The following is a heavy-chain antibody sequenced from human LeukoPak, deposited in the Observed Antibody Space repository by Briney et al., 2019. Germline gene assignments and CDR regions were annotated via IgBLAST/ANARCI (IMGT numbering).Heavy chain of an antibody. CDR1: GGSVSGYY. CDR3: ARHVGGGPYSGGDCYSSSLGY. J-gene: IGHJ4*02. CDR2: IYYSGST. D-gene: IGHD2-21*02. Sequence: SETLSLTCTVSGGSVSGYYWSWIRQPPGEGLEWIGYIYYSGSTTYSPSLNGRVTISVDTSKNQFSLKLSSVTAADTAVYYCARHVGGGPYSGGDCYSSSLGYWGQGTLATVSS. V-gene: IGHV4-59*08.